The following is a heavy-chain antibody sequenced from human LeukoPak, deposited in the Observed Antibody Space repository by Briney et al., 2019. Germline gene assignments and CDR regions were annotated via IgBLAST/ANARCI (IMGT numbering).Heavy chain of an antibody. Sequence: KTSETLSLTCTVSGGSISSSSYYWGWIRQPPGKGLEWIGTIYHSGSTYYNPSLKSRVTISVDTSKNQFSLKLSSVTAADTAVYYCARALYSSAWGTFDYWGQGTLVTVSS. D-gene: IGHD6-19*01. CDR1: GGSISSSSYY. CDR3: ARALYSSAWGTFDY. J-gene: IGHJ4*02. CDR2: IYHSGST. V-gene: IGHV4-39*01.